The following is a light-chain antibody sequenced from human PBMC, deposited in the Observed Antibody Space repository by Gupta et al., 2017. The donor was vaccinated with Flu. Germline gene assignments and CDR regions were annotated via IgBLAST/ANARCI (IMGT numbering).Light chain of an antibody. Sequence: QSALTQPPSASGSPGQSVTISCTGTSSDVGGHNYVSWYQQSPGKAPRLMIYDVNQRPSGVPDRFSGSKSGSTASLTVSGLRAEDEADYYCSSYAGSNNALVFGGGTKLTVL. CDR3: SSYAGSNNALV. CDR2: DVN. CDR1: SSDVGGHNY. J-gene: IGLJ3*02. V-gene: IGLV2-8*01.